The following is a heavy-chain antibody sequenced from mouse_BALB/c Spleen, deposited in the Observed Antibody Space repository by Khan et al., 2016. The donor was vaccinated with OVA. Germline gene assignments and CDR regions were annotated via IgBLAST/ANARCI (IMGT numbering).Heavy chain of an antibody. CDR3: TRLAYYYDSEGFAY. V-gene: IGHV5-6*01. Sequence: EVELVESGGDLVKPGGSLKLSCAASGFTFSTYGMSWVRQAPDKRLEWVATVSTGGSYTYYPDSVKGRFTISRDNAKNTLYLQMSGLRSEDTAMFYCTRLAYYYDSEGFAYWGQGTLVTVVA. CDR1: GFTFSTYG. CDR2: VSTGGSYT. D-gene: IGHD1-1*01. J-gene: IGHJ3*01.